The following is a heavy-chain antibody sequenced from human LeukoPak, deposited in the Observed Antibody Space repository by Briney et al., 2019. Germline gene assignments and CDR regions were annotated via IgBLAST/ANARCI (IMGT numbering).Heavy chain of an antibody. J-gene: IGHJ4*02. Sequence: GGSLRLSCATSGLTFTSHGFHWDRQAAGKGLEWVAFIRNDGSDTYHANSVKGRFSISRDNSKNTVYLHMNSLRAEDTAVYYCARDRGEDYFDNWGQGTQVTVSS. CDR2: IRNDGSDT. CDR3: ARDRGEDYFDN. V-gene: IGHV3-30*02. CDR1: GLTFTSHG. D-gene: IGHD2-21*01.